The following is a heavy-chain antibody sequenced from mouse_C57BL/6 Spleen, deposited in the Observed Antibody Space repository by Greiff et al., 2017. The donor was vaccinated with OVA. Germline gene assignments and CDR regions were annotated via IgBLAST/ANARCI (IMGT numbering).Heavy chain of an antibody. CDR1: GYSITSGYY. CDR3: ARRGGGFDFDY. Sequence: EVQLQQSGPGLVKPSQSLSLTCSVTGYSITSGYYWNWIRQFPGNKLEWMGYISYDGSNNYNPSLKNRISITRDTSKNQFFLKLNSVTTEDTATYYCARRGGGFDFDYWGQGTTLTVSS. J-gene: IGHJ2*01. V-gene: IGHV3-6*01. CDR2: ISYDGSN.